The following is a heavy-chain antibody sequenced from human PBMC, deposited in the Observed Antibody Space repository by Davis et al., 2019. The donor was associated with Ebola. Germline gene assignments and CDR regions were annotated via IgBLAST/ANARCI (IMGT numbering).Heavy chain of an antibody. Sequence: PGGSLRLSCTVSGGSISSYYWSWIRQPPGKGLEWIGYIYYSGSTNYNPSLKSRVTISVDTSKNQFSLKLSSVTAADTAVYYCARGMDVWGQGTTVTVSS. CDR2: IYYSGST. CDR1: GGSISSYY. J-gene: IGHJ6*02. CDR3: ARGMDV. V-gene: IGHV4-59*01.